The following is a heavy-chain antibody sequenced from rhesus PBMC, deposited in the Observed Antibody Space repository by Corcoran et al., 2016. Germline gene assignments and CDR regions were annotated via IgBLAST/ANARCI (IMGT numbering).Heavy chain of an antibody. D-gene: IGHD6-31*01. V-gene: IGHV1-111*02. CDR3: ATGYSSGWYYFDY. J-gene: IGHJ4*01. Sequence: EVQLLQSGAEVKKPGASVKISCKASGSTFTDYYLPWVRQAPGKGLEWMGRVVPKDGDARHAQKFQDRVTITADTSTDTAYMGLSSLRSEDTAVYYCATGYSSGWYYFDYWGQGVLVTVSS. CDR1: GSTFTDYY. CDR2: VVPKDGDA.